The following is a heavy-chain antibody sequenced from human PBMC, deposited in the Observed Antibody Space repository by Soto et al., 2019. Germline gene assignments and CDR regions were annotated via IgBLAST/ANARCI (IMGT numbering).Heavy chain of an antibody. D-gene: IGHD2-2*01. Sequence: QVPLVQSGAEVKKPGASVKVSCKASGYTFTSYGISWVRQDPGQGLEWMGWISAYNGNTNYAQKLQGRVTMTTDTSTSTAYMELRSLRSDDTAVYYCARGIVVVPATYYYYYMDVWGKGTTVTVSS. CDR2: ISAYNGNT. CDR3: ARGIVVVPATYYYYYMDV. CDR1: GYTFTSYG. J-gene: IGHJ6*03. V-gene: IGHV1-18*01.